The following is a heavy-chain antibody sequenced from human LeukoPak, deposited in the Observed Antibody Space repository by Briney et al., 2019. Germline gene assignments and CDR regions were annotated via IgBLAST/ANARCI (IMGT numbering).Heavy chain of an antibody. CDR1: GGSISSYY. J-gene: IGHJ2*01. Sequence: PSETLSLTCTVSGGSISSYYWSWIRQPPGKGLEWIGYIYYSGSTNYNPSLKSRVTISVDTSKNQFSLKLSSVTAADTAVYYCARRSAYYYGSGSQFDLWGRGTLVTVSS. V-gene: IGHV4-59*01. CDR3: ARRSAYYYGSGSQFDL. D-gene: IGHD3-10*01. CDR2: IYYSGST.